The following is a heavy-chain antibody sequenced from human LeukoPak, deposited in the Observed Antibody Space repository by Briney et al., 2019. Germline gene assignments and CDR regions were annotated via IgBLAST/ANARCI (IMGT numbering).Heavy chain of an antibody. Sequence: SGGSLRLSCAASGFTFSTYWMHWVRQAPGKGLVWVSHIKSDGSSTSYADSVKGRFTISRDNAKNSLYLQANSLRAEDTALYYCARGFYYGSGATWRAFNIWGQGTMVTVSS. CDR3: ARGFYYGSGATWRAFNI. J-gene: IGHJ3*02. CDR1: GFTFSTYW. D-gene: IGHD3-10*01. CDR2: IKSDGSST. V-gene: IGHV3-74*01.